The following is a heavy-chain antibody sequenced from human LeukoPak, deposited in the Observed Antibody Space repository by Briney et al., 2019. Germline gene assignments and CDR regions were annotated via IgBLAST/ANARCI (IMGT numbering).Heavy chain of an antibody. V-gene: IGHV3-30*18. CDR1: GFTFSSYG. CDR2: ISYDGSNK. J-gene: IGHJ4*02. CDR3: AKEGGSFFDY. Sequence: GRSLRLSCAASGFTFSSYGMHWVRQAPGKGLEWVAVISYDGSNKHYADSVKGRFTISRDNSKNALYLQMNSLRAEDTAVYYCAKEGGSFFDYWGQGTLVTVSS.